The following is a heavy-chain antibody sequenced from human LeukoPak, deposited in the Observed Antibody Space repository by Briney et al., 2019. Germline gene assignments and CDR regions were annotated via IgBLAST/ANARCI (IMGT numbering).Heavy chain of an antibody. Sequence: PSETLSLTCAVYGASFSGHYWSWIRQSPGRGLEWIGEINLGGSTNYNPSLWSRVTISLNTSRNQLSLKLTSVTAADTAVHYCARESGDEYSSSSGLGYWGQGTLVTVS. CDR1: GASFSGHY. V-gene: IGHV4-34*01. J-gene: IGHJ4*02. CDR2: INLGGST. CDR3: ARESGDEYSSSSGLGY. D-gene: IGHD6-6*01.